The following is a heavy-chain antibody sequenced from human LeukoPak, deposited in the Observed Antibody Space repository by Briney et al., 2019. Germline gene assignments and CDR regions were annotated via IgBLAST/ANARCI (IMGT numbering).Heavy chain of an antibody. Sequence: PSETLSLTCTVSGGSSSSYYWSWIRQPPGKGLEWIGYIYYSGSTNYNPSLKSRVTISVDTSKNQFSLKLSSVTAADTAVYYCARDEDSTGYSDYWGQGTLVTVSS. V-gene: IGHV4-59*01. CDR3: ARDEDSTGYSDY. CDR1: GGSSSSYY. CDR2: IYYSGST. J-gene: IGHJ4*02. D-gene: IGHD3-22*01.